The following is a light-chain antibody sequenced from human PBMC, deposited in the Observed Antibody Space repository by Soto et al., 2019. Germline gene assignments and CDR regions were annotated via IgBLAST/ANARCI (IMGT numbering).Light chain of an antibody. CDR1: SSNIGADYD. J-gene: IGLJ3*02. CDR2: GNN. Sequence: QSVLTQSPSVSGAPGQRVTISCTGSSSNIGADYDVHWYQQLPGTAPKLLIYGNNNRPSGVPYRFSGSKSGTSASLAITGLQAEDEADYYCQSYDSSLSGRVFGGGTQLTVL. CDR3: QSYDSSLSGRV. V-gene: IGLV1-40*01.